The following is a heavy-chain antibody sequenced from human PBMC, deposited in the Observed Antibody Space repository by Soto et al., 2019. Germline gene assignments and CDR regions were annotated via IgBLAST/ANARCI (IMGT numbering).Heavy chain of an antibody. D-gene: IGHD3-10*01. J-gene: IGHJ6*02. CDR2: IYYSGST. CDR3: ARGVLLWFGELSPNDGMDV. Sequence: KPSETLSLTCTVSGGSISSGDYYWSWIRQPPGKGLEWIGYIYYSGSTYYNPSLKSRVTISVDTSKNQFSLKLSSVTAADTAVYYCARGVLLWFGELSPNDGMDVWGQGTTVTVSS. V-gene: IGHV4-30-4*01. CDR1: GGSISSGDYY.